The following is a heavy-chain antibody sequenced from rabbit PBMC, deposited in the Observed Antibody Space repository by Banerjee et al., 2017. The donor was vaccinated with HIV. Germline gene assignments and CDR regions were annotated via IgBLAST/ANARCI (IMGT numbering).Heavy chain of an antibody. D-gene: IGHD8-1*01. CDR3: ARDRDTGSVYYFDL. CDR2: IYTDSSGST. Sequence: QEQLEESGGDLVKPEGSLTLTCTASGFSFSSTYYMCWVRQAPGKGLELIACIYTDSSGSTWYASWAKGRFTISKTSSTTVTLQMTSLTAADTATYFCARDRDTGSVYYFDLWGQGTLVTVS. J-gene: IGHJ6*01. CDR1: GFSFSSTYY. V-gene: IGHV1S45*01.